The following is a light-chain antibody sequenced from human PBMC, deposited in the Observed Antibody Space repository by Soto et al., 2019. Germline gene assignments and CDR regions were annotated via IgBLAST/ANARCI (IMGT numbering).Light chain of an antibody. Sequence: ENVLTQSPGTLSLSPGDRATLSCRASQSFSSSYLAWYQQKPGQAPRLLIYGASIRATGIPDRFSGSGSGTDFTLTISRLEPEDFAVYYCQKYHTSPINCGQGTRREIK. CDR3: QKYHTSPIN. CDR1: QSFSSSY. V-gene: IGKV3-20*01. CDR2: GAS. J-gene: IGKJ5*01.